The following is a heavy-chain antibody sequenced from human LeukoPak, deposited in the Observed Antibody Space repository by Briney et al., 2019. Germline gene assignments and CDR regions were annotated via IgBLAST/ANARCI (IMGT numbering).Heavy chain of an antibody. CDR3: ARSPHPEQYSDYWGDYYYYMDV. CDR1: GDSVSSNSAA. CDR2: TYYRSKWYN. J-gene: IGHJ6*03. Sequence: SQTLSLTCAISGDSVSSNSAAWNWIRQSPSRGLEWLGRTYYRSKWYNDYAVSVKSRITINPDTSKNQFSLQLNSVTPEDTAVCYCARSPHPEQYSDYWGDYYYYMDVWGKGTTVTVSS. D-gene: IGHD4-11*01. V-gene: IGHV6-1*01.